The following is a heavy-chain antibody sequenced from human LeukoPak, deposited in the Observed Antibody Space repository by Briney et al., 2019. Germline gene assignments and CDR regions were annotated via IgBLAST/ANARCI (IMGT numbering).Heavy chain of an antibody. CDR3: ARHDFIAAAGTGGHDY. CDR2: MYHSGST. CDR1: GGSISSNNW. Sequence: ASETLSLTCAVPGGSISSNNWWSWVRQPPGKGLEWIGEMYHSGSTNYNPSLKSRATISVDKSKNQFSLNLISVTAADTAVYYCARHDFIAAAGTGGHDYWGQGTLVTVSS. D-gene: IGHD6-13*01. V-gene: IGHV4-4*02. J-gene: IGHJ4*02.